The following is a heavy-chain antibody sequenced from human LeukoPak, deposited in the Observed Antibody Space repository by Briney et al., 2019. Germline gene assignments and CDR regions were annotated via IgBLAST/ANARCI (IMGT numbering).Heavy chain of an antibody. Sequence: SETLSLTCAVSGYSISSSNWWGWIRPPPGKGLEWIGYIYYSGSTYYNPSLKSRVTLSVDTSNNQFSLKLTSVTAVDTAMYYCARTYSGSRYYFDDWGQGTLVTVSS. V-gene: IGHV4-28*01. CDR3: ARTYSGSRYYFDD. CDR1: GYSISSSNW. D-gene: IGHD1-26*01. CDR2: IYYSGST. J-gene: IGHJ4*02.